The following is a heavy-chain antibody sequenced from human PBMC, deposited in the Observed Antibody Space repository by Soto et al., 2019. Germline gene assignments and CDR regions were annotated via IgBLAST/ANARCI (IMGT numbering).Heavy chain of an antibody. CDR3: ARVYSGSYSDS. CDR1: GGSISSSSYY. CDR2: IFYSGST. Sequence: PSETLSLTCTVSGGSISSSSYYWGWIRQPPGKGLEWIGSIFYSGSTYYNPSLKSRVTISVDTSKNQFSLKLTSVTAADTAVYYCARVYSGSYSDSWGQGTLVTVSS. D-gene: IGHD1-26*01. V-gene: IGHV4-39*07. J-gene: IGHJ4*02.